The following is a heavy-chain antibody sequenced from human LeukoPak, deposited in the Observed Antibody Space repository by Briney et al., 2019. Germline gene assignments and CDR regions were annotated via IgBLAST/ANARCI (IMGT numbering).Heavy chain of an antibody. CDR3: ARRPIVGASNYFDY. Sequence: SETLSLTCTVSGGSISSYYWSWIRQPPGKGLEWIGYIYYSGSTNYNPSLKSRVTISVDTSKNQFSLKLSSVTAADTAVYYCARRPIVGASNYFDYWGQGTLVTASS. J-gene: IGHJ4*02. CDR2: IYYSGST. V-gene: IGHV4-59*01. D-gene: IGHD1-26*01. CDR1: GGSISSYY.